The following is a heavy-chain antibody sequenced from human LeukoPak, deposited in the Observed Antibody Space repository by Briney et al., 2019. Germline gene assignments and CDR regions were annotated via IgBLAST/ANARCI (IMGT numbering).Heavy chain of an antibody. D-gene: IGHD6-6*01. CDR2: ISGSGGST. V-gene: IGHV3-23*01. J-gene: IGHJ4*02. Sequence: PGGSLRLSCAASGFTFSDYYMSWIRQAPGKGLEWVSAISGSGGSTYYADSVKGRFTISRDNSKNTLYLQMNSLRAEDTAVYYCPKGSGGARPYYFDYWGQGTLVTVSS. CDR1: GFTFSDYY. CDR3: PKGSGGARPYYFDY.